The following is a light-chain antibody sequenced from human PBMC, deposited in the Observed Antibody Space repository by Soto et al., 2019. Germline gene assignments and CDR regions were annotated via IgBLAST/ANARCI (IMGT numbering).Light chain of an antibody. CDR1: QSITNY. V-gene: IGKV1-39*01. Sequence: DIHITHSPSSLSSSCVDRVTITCRTSQSITNYLNWYQQKPGKAPKLLIYAASNLQSGVPPRFSGSGSGTDFTLTISSLQPEDFATYYCQQSYSTPRTFGHGTKVDI. CDR3: QQSYSTPRT. CDR2: AAS. J-gene: IGKJ1*01.